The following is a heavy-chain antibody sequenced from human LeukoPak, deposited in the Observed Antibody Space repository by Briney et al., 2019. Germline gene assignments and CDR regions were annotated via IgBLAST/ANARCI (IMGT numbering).Heavy chain of an antibody. CDR2: ISLAGQT. Sequence: SGTLSLTCGVSGGSISGTNWWSWVRQPPGQGLEWIGEISLAGQTNYNPSLNGRVTMPLDKSSNQLSLHLTSVTAADTATYYCSRESGPFCPFGYWGQGTLVIVSS. CDR1: GGSISGTNW. J-gene: IGHJ4*02. D-gene: IGHD1-26*01. CDR3: SRESGPFCPFGY. V-gene: IGHV4-4*02.